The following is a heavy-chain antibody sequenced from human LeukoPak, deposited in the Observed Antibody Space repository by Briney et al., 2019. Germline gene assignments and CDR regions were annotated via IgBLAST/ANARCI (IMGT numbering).Heavy chain of an antibody. Sequence: PGGSLRLSCAASGFTFSSHAMNWVRQAPGKGLEWVTAISGTGRSTYYADSVKGRFTISRDNPKHTLYLQMNSLRAEDTAVYYCAKDVLWGQGTLATVSP. V-gene: IGHV3-23*01. CDR3: AKDVL. CDR2: ISGTGRST. J-gene: IGHJ4*02. CDR1: GFTFSSHA.